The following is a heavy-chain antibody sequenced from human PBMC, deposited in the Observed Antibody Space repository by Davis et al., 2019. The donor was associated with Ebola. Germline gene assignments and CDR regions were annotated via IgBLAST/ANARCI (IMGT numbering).Heavy chain of an antibody. D-gene: IGHD6-13*01. CDR1: GYNFRDYW. Sequence: GGSLRLSCQGSGYNFRDYWIVWVRQMPGKGLEWMGNIYPGDSDTRYSPSFQGQVTLSADKSISTAYLQWSSLKASDTAMYYCARRGQQLVRGYYYYYYGMDVWGQGTTVTVSS. CDR2: IYPGDSDT. V-gene: IGHV5-51*01. CDR3: ARRGQQLVRGYYYYYYGMDV. J-gene: IGHJ6*02.